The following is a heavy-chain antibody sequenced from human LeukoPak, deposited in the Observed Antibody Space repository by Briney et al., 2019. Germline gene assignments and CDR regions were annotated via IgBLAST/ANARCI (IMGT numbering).Heavy chain of an antibody. J-gene: IGHJ4*02. D-gene: IGHD6-19*01. CDR2: ISHEGSST. V-gene: IGHV3-30*03. CDR3: ARTREQWQVLDY. CDR1: GFSFGSYG. Sequence: GGSLRLSCAASGFSFGSYGMYWVRQAPGKGLEWVAVISHEGSSTYYADSVRGRFTISRDNSKNMVYLQINSLRAEDTAVYYCARTREQWQVLDYWGQGTLVTVSS.